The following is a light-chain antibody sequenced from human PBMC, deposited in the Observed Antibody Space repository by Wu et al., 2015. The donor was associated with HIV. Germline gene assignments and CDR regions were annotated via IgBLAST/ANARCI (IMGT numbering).Light chain of an antibody. J-gene: IGKJ1*01. Sequence: EIILTQSPATLSSSPGERVTLSCRASQSLGTYLAWYQQKPGQAPRLLIYGASSRATGIPDRFTASGSGTDFILTISSLQSEDFAVYYCQQYNNWPVTFGQGTKVEIK. CDR1: QSLGTY. CDR3: QQYNNWPVT. CDR2: GAS. V-gene: IGKV3D-15*01.